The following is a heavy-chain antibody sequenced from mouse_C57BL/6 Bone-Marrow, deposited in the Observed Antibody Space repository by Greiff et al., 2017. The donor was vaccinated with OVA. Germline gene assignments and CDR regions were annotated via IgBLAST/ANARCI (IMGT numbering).Heavy chain of an antibody. V-gene: IGHV7-3*01. CDR1: GFTFTDYY. CDR2: IRNKANGYTT. D-gene: IGHD2-1*01. Sequence: DVMLVESGGGLVQPGGSLSLSCAASGFTFTDYYMSWVRQPPGKALEWLGFIRNKANGYTTEYSASVKGRFTISRDNSQSILYLQMNALRAEDSATYYCARYSPDLLYYAMDYWGQGTSVTVSS. J-gene: IGHJ4*01. CDR3: ARYSPDLLYYAMDY.